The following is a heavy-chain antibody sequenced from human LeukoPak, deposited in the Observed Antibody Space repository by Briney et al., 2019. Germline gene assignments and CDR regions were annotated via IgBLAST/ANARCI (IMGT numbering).Heavy chain of an antibody. CDR3: ARSDGSGSNSAFDI. CDR1: GFNFDDYV. V-gene: IGHV3-20*04. D-gene: IGHD3-10*01. CDR2: INWNGGSR. Sequence: PGGSLRLSCAASGFNFDDYVMSWVRQAPGKGLEWVSGINWNGGSRGYADSVKGRFTISRDNAKNSLYLQMNSLRAEDTAVYYCARSDGSGSNSAFDIWGQGTMVTVSS. J-gene: IGHJ3*02.